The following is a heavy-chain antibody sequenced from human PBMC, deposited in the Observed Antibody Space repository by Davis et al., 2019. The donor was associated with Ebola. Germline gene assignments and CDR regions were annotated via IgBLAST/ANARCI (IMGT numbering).Heavy chain of an antibody. V-gene: IGHV1-18*01. J-gene: IGHJ5*02. Sequence: ASVKVSCKASGYTFTSYGISWVRQAPGQGLEWMGWISAYNGNTNYAQKLQGRVTMTTDTSTSTAYMELRSLRSDDTAVYYCARARPVCSGGSCYPRNNWFDPWGQGTLVTVSS. CDR2: ISAYNGNT. CDR1: GYTFTSYG. D-gene: IGHD2-15*01. CDR3: ARARPVCSGGSCYPRNNWFDP.